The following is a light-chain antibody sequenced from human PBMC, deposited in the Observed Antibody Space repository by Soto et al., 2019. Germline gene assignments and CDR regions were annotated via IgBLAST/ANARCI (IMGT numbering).Light chain of an antibody. V-gene: IGLV2-8*01. CDR2: EVS. CDR1: SSDVGGYDY. J-gene: IGLJ1*01. Sequence: QSVLTQPPSASGSPGQSVTISCTGTSSDVGGYDYVSWYQQHPGKVPKLMIYEVSKRPSGVPDRFSGSKSGNTASLTASGLQAEDEADYYCSSYAGSNIYVFGTGTKVTVL. CDR3: SSYAGSNIYV.